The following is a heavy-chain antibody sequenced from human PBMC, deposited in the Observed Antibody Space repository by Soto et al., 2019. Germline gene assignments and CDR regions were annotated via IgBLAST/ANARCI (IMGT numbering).Heavy chain of an antibody. CDR1: GGSFSGYY. D-gene: IGHD3-9*01. J-gene: IGHJ6*01. V-gene: IGHV4-34*01. CDR2: INHSGST. Sequence: PEELRLSCGGYGGSFSGYYWSGIRQPPGKGLEWIGEINHSGSTNYNPSLKSRVTISVDTSKNQFALKLSPAKAADTDPYYRARGGSVLGHFERYPFHYY. CDR3: ARGGSVLGHFERYPFHYY.